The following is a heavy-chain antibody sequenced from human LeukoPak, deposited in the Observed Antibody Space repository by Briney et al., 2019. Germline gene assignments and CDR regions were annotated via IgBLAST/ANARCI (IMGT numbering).Heavy chain of an antibody. CDR1: GFTFRSYA. Sequence: GGSLRLSCAASGFTFRSYAMSWVRQAPGKGLEWVSAISGSGGSTYYADSVKGRFTISRDNSKNTLYLQMNSLRAEDTAVYYCAREVAYSSFFEAFDIWGQGTMVTVSS. D-gene: IGHD6-6*01. CDR2: ISGSGGST. J-gene: IGHJ3*02. CDR3: AREVAYSSFFEAFDI. V-gene: IGHV3-23*01.